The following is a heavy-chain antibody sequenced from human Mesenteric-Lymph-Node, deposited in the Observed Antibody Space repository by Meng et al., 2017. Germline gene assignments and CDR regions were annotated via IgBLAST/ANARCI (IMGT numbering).Heavy chain of an antibody. J-gene: IGHJ3*02. Sequence: SVKVSCKASGYTFTSYGISWVRQAPGQGLEWMGRIIPILGIANYAQKFQGRVTITADKSTSTAYMELSSLRSEDTAVYYCARHKLENYDSSLGDAFDIWGQGTMVTVSS. D-gene: IGHD3-22*01. CDR2: IIPILGIA. CDR1: GYTFTSYG. CDR3: ARHKLENYDSSLGDAFDI. V-gene: IGHV1-69*04.